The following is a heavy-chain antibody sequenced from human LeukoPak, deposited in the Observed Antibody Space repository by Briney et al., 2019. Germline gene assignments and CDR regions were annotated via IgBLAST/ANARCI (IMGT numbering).Heavy chain of an antibody. J-gene: IGHJ4*02. CDR1: GFTFSSYA. Sequence: GGSLRLSCAASGFTFSSYAMSWVRQAPGKGLEWVSAISGSGGSTYYADSVKGRFTISRDNSKNTLYLQMNSLRAEDTAVYYCARARTYYDILTGYPYWGQGTLVTVSS. CDR3: ARARTYYDILTGYPY. D-gene: IGHD3-9*01. V-gene: IGHV3-23*01. CDR2: ISGSGGST.